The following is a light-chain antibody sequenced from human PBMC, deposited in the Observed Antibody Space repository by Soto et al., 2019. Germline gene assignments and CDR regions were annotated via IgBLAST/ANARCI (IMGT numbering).Light chain of an antibody. V-gene: IGKV2-30*02. CDR3: MQGTHWPPYT. CDR2: KVS. J-gene: IGKJ2*01. Sequence: DVVMTQSPLSLPVTLGQPASISCRSSQSLVHSDGNTYLNWFQQRPGQSPRRLIYKVSNRDSGVPDRFSGSGSGTNSTLKISRVEAEDVGVYYCMQGTHWPPYTCGQGTKLEIK. CDR1: QSLVHSDGNTY.